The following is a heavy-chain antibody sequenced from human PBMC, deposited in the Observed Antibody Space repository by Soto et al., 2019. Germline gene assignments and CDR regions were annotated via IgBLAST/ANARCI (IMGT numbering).Heavy chain of an antibody. V-gene: IGHV2-26*01. J-gene: IGHJ4*02. CDR2: IFSNDEK. CDR1: GFSLSNARMG. D-gene: IGHD2-21*02. CDR3: ARMAEENIVVVTALNFDY. Sequence: QVTLKESGPVLVKPTETLTLTCTVSGFSLSNARMGVSWIRQPPRKALEWLAHIFSNDEKSYSTSLKSRLTISKDTSKSQVVLTMTNMDPVDTATYYCARMAEENIVVVTALNFDYWGQGTLVTVSS.